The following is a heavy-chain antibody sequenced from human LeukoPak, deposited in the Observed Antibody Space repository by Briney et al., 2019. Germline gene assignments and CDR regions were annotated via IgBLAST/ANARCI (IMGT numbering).Heavy chain of an antibody. CDR3: ARSQSGSYEFDY. CDR1: GGAFSTYA. V-gene: IGHV1-69*13. J-gene: IGHJ4*02. Sequence: SVKVSCKASGGAFSTYAISWVQQAPGQGLEWMGGIIPIFGTTNFAQKFQGRVTITADESTSTAYMELSSLRSEDTAVYYCARSQSGSYEFDYWGQGTLVTVSS. CDR2: IIPIFGTT. D-gene: IGHD1-26*01.